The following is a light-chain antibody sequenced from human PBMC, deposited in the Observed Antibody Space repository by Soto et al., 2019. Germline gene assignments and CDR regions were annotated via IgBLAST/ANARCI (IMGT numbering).Light chain of an antibody. CDR1: ETIGTW. V-gene: IGKV1-5*03. J-gene: IGKJ1*01. CDR3: HHYKFLWT. Sequence: DIQMTQSPSTLSASVGDIVTIACRASETIGTWLAWYQQKPGKAPKFLIYQASTLGSGVSSRFSGSGSGTEFTLTSSSQQPEDLATYYCHHYKFLWTCGQGTKVE. CDR2: QAS.